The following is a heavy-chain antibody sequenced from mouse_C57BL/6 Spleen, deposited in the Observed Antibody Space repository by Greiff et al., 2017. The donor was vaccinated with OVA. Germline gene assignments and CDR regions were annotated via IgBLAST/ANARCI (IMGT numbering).Heavy chain of an antibody. V-gene: IGHV1-59*01. D-gene: IGHD2-2*01. Sequence: QVQLQQPGAELVRPGTSVKLSCKASGYTFTSYWMHWVKQRPGQGLEWIGVIDPSDSYTNYNQKFKGKATLTVDTSSSTAYMQLSSLTSEDSAVYYCARRLYGYDDYYAMDYWGQGTSVTVSS. CDR2: IDPSDSYT. CDR3: ARRLYGYDDYYAMDY. CDR1: GYTFTSYW. J-gene: IGHJ4*01.